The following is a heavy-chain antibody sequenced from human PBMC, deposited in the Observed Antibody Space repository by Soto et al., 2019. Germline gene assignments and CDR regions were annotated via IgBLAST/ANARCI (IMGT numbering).Heavy chain of an antibody. Sequence: GASLWFPCKASGYTFTSYRISWVRQAPGQRRGWMGWISDYNGRRNDEKQRQGRVTMTTETDTSAAYMELRSLSSDDKAGYYCARGTYCGGSCFVAYNIWG. V-gene: IGHV1-18*01. D-gene: IGHD2-21*01. CDR3: ARGTYCGGSCFVAYNI. CDR1: GYTFTSYR. CDR2: ISDYNGRR. J-gene: IGHJ3*02.